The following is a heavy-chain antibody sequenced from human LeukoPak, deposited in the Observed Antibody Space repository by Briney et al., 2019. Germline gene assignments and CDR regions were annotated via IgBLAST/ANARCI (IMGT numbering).Heavy chain of an antibody. D-gene: IGHD3-3*01. Sequence: PSETLSLTCTVSGGSISSYYWSWIRQPPGKGLEWIGYIYYSGSTNYNPSLARRVTISLDTSKNQFYLKLRSVTAADTAVYYCARRRGDFWSDYYAFDYWGQGTLVTISS. J-gene: IGHJ4*02. V-gene: IGHV4-59*08. CDR1: GGSISSYY. CDR2: IYYSGST. CDR3: ARRRGDFWSDYYAFDY.